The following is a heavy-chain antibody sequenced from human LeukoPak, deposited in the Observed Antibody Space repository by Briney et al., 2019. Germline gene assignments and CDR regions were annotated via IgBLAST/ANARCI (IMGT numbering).Heavy chain of an antibody. J-gene: IGHJ4*02. CDR2: IYTSGST. V-gene: IGHV4-61*02. Sequence: PSQTLSLTCTVSGGSISSGSYYWSWIRQPAGKGLEWIGRIYTSGSTNYNPSLRSRVTISVDTSKNQFSLKLSSVTAADTAVYYCARHRQGPRTTDYWGQGTLVTVSS. CDR3: ARHRQGPRTTDY. D-gene: IGHD1-1*01. CDR1: GGSISSGSYY.